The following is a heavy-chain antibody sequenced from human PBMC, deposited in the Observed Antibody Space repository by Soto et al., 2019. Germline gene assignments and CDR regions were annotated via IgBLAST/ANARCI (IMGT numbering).Heavy chain of an antibody. Sequence: QVQLVQSGAEVKKPGSSVKVSCKASGGTFSSYTISWVRQAPGQGLEWMGRIIPILGIANYAQKFQGRVTIVADRPTSTASTELSSMSSEDTAVYYCASEIAVAGNPFAYWGQGTPVTVSS. CDR1: GGTFSSYT. CDR2: IIPILGIA. V-gene: IGHV1-69*02. J-gene: IGHJ4*02. CDR3: ASEIAVAGNPFAY. D-gene: IGHD6-19*01.